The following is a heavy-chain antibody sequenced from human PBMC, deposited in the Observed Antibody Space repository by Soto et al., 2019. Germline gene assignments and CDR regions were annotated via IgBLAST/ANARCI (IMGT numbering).Heavy chain of an antibody. CDR3: ASMAVAGTDY. CDR1: GFTFSSYG. CDR2: IWYDGSNK. V-gene: IGHV3-33*01. J-gene: IGHJ4*02. D-gene: IGHD6-19*01. Sequence: QVQLVESGGGVVQPGRSLRLSCAASGFTFSSYGMHWVRQAPGKGLEWVVVIWYDGSNKYYADSVKGRFTISRDNSKNTLYLQMNSLRAEDTAVYYCASMAVAGTDYWGQGTLVTVSS.